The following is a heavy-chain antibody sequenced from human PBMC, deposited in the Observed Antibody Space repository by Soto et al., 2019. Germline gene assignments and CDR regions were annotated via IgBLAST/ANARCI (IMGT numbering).Heavy chain of an antibody. CDR1: GGSISSYY. Sequence: SETLSLTCTVSGGSISSYYWSWIRQPPGKGLERIGYIYYSGSTNYNPSLKSRVTISVDTSKNQFSLKLSSVTAADTAVYYCARDRCSGGSCYSGWFDPWGQGTLVTVSS. CDR2: IYYSGST. J-gene: IGHJ5*02. CDR3: ARDRCSGGSCYSGWFDP. V-gene: IGHV4-59*01. D-gene: IGHD2-15*01.